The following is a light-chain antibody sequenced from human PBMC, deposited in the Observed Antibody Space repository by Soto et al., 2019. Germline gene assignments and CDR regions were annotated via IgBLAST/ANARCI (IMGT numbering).Light chain of an antibody. CDR1: SGDVGSYNF. V-gene: IGLV2-23*03. Sequence: QSALTQPASVSGSPGQSVTISCTGTSGDVGSYNFVSWYQQHPGKVPKLILYEGSIRPSGVSNRFSGSKSGNTASLTISGLQAEDEADYYCCSYAGRSTLLFGGGTKLTVL. CDR2: EGS. CDR3: CSYAGRSTLL. J-gene: IGLJ2*01.